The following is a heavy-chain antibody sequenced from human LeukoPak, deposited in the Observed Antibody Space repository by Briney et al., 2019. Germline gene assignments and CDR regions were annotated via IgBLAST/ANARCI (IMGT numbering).Heavy chain of an antibody. V-gene: IGHV3-48*03. CDR3: ARTPTYYDILTDYPYYFDY. D-gene: IGHD3-9*01. CDR2: ISSSGSIM. CDR1: GFTFSSFQ. Sequence: GGSLRLSCVASGFTFSSFQMNWIRQAPGKGLEWVSYISSSGSIMFYAASVKGRFTISRDKAKNSLYLHMNSLRAEDTAVYYCARTPTYYDILTDYPYYFDYWGQGTLVTVSS. J-gene: IGHJ4*02.